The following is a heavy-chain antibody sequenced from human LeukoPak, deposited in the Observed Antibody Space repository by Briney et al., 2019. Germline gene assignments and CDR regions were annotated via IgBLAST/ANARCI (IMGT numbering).Heavy chain of an antibody. D-gene: IGHD3-3*01. Sequence: GGSLRLSCAASGFTFSDYYMSWIRQAPGKGLEWVSYISSSGSTIYYADSVKGRFTISRDNAKSSLYLQMNSLRAEDTAVYYCASQSELLYDFWSGYYSAFDIWGQGTMVTVSS. CDR2: ISSSGSTI. CDR1: GFTFSDYY. J-gene: IGHJ3*02. CDR3: ASQSELLYDFWSGYYSAFDI. V-gene: IGHV3-11*01.